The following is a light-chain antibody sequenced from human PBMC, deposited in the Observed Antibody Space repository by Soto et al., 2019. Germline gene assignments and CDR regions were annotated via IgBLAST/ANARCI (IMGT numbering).Light chain of an antibody. J-gene: IGLJ1*01. CDR1: SSDVGGYNY. CDR3: SSYTSSSTLGV. CDR2: EVS. Sequence: QCALSQPASVSWSPGHSITISCTGTSSDVGGYNYVSWYQQHPGKAPKLMIYEVSNRPSGVSNRFSGSKSGNTASLTISGLQAEDEADYYCSSYTSSSTLGVFGTGTKVTVL. V-gene: IGLV2-14*01.